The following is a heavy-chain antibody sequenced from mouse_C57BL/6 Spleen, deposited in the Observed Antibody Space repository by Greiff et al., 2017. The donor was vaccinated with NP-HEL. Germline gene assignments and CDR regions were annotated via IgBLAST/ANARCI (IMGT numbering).Heavy chain of an antibody. CDR2: ISSGGSYT. Sequence: EVQLVESGGDLVKPGGSLKLSCAASGFTFSSYGMSWVRQTPDKRLEWVATISSGGSYTYYPDSVKGRFTISRDNAKNTLYLQMSSLKSEDTAMYYCARGGNYGAMDYWGQGTSVTVSS. V-gene: IGHV5-6*01. CDR3: ARGGNYGAMDY. CDR1: GFTFSSYG. D-gene: IGHD2-1*01. J-gene: IGHJ4*01.